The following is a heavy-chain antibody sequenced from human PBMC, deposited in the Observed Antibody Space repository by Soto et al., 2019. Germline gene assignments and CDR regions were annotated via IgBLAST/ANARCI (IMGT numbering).Heavy chain of an antibody. CDR3: ARDKITGLFDY. D-gene: IGHD2-8*02. CDR1: GGSFSAYY. Sequence: QVQLQQWGAGLLKPSETLSLTCAVYGGSFSAYYWTWIRQPPGTGLERIGEINHSGSTNDNPSLKSRVTISVYTSMNQFSLKLTSVTAADTAGYYCARDKITGLFDYWGQGTLVTVSS. CDR2: INHSGST. J-gene: IGHJ4*02. V-gene: IGHV4-34*01.